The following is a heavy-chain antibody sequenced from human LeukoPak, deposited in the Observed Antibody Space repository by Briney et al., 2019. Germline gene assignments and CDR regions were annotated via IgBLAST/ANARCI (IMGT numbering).Heavy chain of an antibody. D-gene: IGHD5-18*01. V-gene: IGHV3-30*18. J-gene: IGHJ4*02. CDR1: GFTFSSYG. CDR2: ISYDGSNK. CDR3: AKDHGASSGYSYGYTPYYFDY. Sequence: GGSLRLSCAASGFTFSSYGMHWVRQAPGKGLEWVAVISYDGSNKYYADSVKGRFTISRDNSKNTLYLQMNSLRAEDTAVYYCAKDHGASSGYSYGYTPYYFDYWGQGTLVTVSS.